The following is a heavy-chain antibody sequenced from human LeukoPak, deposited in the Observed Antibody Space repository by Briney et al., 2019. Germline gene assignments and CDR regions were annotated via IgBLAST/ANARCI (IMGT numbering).Heavy chain of an antibody. CDR2: ISDDGSNK. D-gene: IGHD1-14*01. Sequence: PGGSLRLSRAASGFTFSSYAMHWVRQAPGKGLEWVAVISDDGSNKYHADSVKGRFSISRDNSKNTLYLQMNSLRAEDTAVYYCARDRSNRYFDYWGQGTLVTVSS. CDR1: GFTFSSYA. CDR3: ARDRSNRYFDY. V-gene: IGHV3-30*04. J-gene: IGHJ4*02.